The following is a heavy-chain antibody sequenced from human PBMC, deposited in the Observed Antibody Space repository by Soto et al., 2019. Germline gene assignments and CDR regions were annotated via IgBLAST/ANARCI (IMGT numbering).Heavy chain of an antibody. CDR2: IYYSGST. J-gene: IGHJ4*02. CDR3: ARQVRGYYFDY. Sequence: SETLSLTCTVSGGSISSYYWSWIRQPPGKGLEWIGYIYYSGSTNYNPSLKSRVTISVDTSKNQFSLKLSSVTAADTAVYYCARQVRGYYFDYWGQGTLVTVSS. V-gene: IGHV4-59*08. D-gene: IGHD3-16*01. CDR1: GGSISSYY.